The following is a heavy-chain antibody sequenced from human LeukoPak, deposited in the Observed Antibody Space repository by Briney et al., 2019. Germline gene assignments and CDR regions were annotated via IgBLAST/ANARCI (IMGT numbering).Heavy chain of an antibody. J-gene: IGHJ4*02. CDR1: GFTFSSYP. CDR3: AKEPYSSSWYFDY. Sequence: GGSLRLSCAASGFTFSSYPMTWVRQAPGKGPEWVSFISDSGGITYYADSVKGRFTISRDNSKNTLYLQMNSLRAEDTAVYYCAKEPYSSSWYFDYWGQGTLVTVSS. D-gene: IGHD6-13*01. CDR2: ISDSGGIT. V-gene: IGHV3-23*01.